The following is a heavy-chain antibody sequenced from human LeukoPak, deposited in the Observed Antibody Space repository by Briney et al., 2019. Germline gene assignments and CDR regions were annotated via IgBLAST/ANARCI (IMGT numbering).Heavy chain of an antibody. D-gene: IGHD3-3*01. V-gene: IGHV4-61*02. CDR3: ARSITIFGVVTDYFDY. CDR2: IYTSGST. J-gene: IGHJ4*02. CDR1: GGSISSGSYY. Sequence: SETLSLTCTVSGGSISSGSYYWSWIRQPAGKGLEWIGRIYTSGSTNYNPSLKSRGTISVDTSKNQFSLKLSSVTAADTAVYYCARSITIFGVVTDYFDYWGQGTLVTVSS.